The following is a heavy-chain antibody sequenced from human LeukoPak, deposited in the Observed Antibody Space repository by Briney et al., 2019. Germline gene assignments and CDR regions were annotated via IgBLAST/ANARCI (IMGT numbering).Heavy chain of an antibody. J-gene: IGHJ4*02. CDR1: GFTFSSYS. Sequence: PGGSLRLSCAASGFTFSSYSMNWVRQAPGQGLEWLSYISSGSGTIYYADSVKGRFTISRDKAKSSLYLQMNSLRDEDTAVYYCARDSRLIAAAGYFDYWGQGTLVTVSS. D-gene: IGHD6-13*01. CDR3: ARDSRLIAAAGYFDY. V-gene: IGHV3-48*02. CDR2: ISSGSGTI.